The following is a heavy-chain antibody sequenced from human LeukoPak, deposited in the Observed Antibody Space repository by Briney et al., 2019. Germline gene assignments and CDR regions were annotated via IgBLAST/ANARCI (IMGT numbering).Heavy chain of an antibody. D-gene: IGHD3-10*01. CDR2: IYYSGST. Sequence: PSETLSLTCTVSGGSISSSSYYWGWIRQPPGKGLEWIGSIYYSGSTYYNPSLKSRVTISVDTSKNQFSLKLSSVTAADTAVYYCARGGSGSYHYYYYYMDVWGKGTTVTISS. V-gene: IGHV4-39*07. J-gene: IGHJ6*03. CDR3: ARGGSGSYHYYYYYMDV. CDR1: GGSISSSSYY.